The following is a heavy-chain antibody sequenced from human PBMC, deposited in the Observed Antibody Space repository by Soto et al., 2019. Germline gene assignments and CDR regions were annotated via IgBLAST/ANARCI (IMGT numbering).Heavy chain of an antibody. CDR1: GGSISSGGYS. J-gene: IGHJ5*02. V-gene: IGHV4-30-2*05. CDR3: ARTVRGVIVSNWFDP. Sequence: SETLSLTCAVSGGSISSGGYSWSWIRQPPGKGLEWIGYIYYSGSTYYNPSLKSRVTLSVDTSKNQFSLRLSSVTAADTAVYYCARTVRGVIVSNWFDPWGQGTLVTVSS. CDR2: IYYSGST. D-gene: IGHD3-10*01.